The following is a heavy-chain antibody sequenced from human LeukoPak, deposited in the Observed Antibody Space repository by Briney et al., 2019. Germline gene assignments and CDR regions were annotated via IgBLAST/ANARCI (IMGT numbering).Heavy chain of an antibody. D-gene: IGHD2-2*01. J-gene: IGHJ4*02. Sequence: GGSLRLSCAESGFTFSSYGMHWVRQAPGKGLEWVAFIRYDGSNKYYADSVKGRFTISRDNSKNTLYLQMNSLRAEDTAVYYCATVNRMHESSTSCPFDYWGQGTLVTVSS. V-gene: IGHV3-30*02. CDR3: ATVNRMHESSTSCPFDY. CDR1: GFTFSSYG. CDR2: IRYDGSNK.